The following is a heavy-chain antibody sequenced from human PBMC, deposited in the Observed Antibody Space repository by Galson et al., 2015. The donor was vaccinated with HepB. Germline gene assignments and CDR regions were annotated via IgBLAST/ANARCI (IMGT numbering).Heavy chain of an antibody. J-gene: IGHJ4*02. CDR3: VSAPWYYYGSGSVYYFDY. D-gene: IGHD3-10*01. CDR1: GIIFSSYS. Sequence: SLRLSCAASGIIFSSYSMNWVRQAPGKGLEWVSYISSSSSTIYYTDSVKGRFTISRDNAKNSLYLQMNSLRAEDTAVYYCVSAPWYYYGSGSVYYFDYWGQGTLVTVSS. CDR2: ISSSSSTI. V-gene: IGHV3-48*01.